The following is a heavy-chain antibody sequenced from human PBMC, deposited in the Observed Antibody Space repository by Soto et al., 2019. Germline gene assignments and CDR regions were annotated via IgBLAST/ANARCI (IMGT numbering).Heavy chain of an antibody. CDR3: AIHDHSNPFNH. Sequence: SETLSLTGAVTGDSLSGGNWSIRVRQPPGKGLEWIGKIYYSGSTYHNPSLKNPTTISVATSKHQFYLKLSSVTAPDTAVYYWAIHDHSNPFNHWGQRTLVTVSS. J-gene: IGHJ4*02. D-gene: IGHD4-4*01. CDR1: GDSLSGGNW. V-gene: IGHV4-4*02. CDR2: IYYSGST.